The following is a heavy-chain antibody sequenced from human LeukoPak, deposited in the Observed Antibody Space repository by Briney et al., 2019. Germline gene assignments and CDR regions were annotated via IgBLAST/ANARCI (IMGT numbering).Heavy chain of an antibody. J-gene: IGHJ4*02. V-gene: IGHV4-59*01. CDR1: GGSISTYY. Sequence: PSETLSLTCSVSGGSISTYYWSWIRQPPGKGLEWVGYIYYSGSTNYNPSLKSRVTISVDTSKNQFSLKVTSVTAADTAVYYCARDNDYGDYVGHYWGQGTLVTVSS. CDR2: IYYSGST. CDR3: ARDNDYGDYVGHY. D-gene: IGHD4-17*01.